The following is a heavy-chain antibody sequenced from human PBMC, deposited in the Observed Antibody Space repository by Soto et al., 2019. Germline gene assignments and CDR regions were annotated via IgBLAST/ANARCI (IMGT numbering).Heavy chain of an antibody. V-gene: IGHV4-59*01. J-gene: IGHJ4*02. CDR3: AREVRYSSSWYQFDY. CDR1: CGSIISYY. Sequence: PSETLSLTCTFSCGSIISYYWSWIRQPPGKGLEWIGYIYYSGSTNYNPSLKSRVTISVDTSKNQFSLKLSSVTAADTAVYYCAREVRYSSSWYQFDYWGQGTLVTVSS. D-gene: IGHD6-13*01. CDR2: IYYSGST.